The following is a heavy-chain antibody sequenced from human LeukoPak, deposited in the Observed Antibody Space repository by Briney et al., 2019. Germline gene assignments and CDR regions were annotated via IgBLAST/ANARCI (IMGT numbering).Heavy chain of an antibody. CDR1: GYAFTSYA. V-gene: IGHV1-18*01. CDR3: ARDVSPENSAYDWAIYYYYTMDV. J-gene: IGHJ6*02. D-gene: IGHD5-12*01. Sequence: GASVKVSCKASGYAFTSYAISWVRQAPGQGLEWMGWISGYNGNTNYAQKLQGRVTTTTDTSTTTAYMELRSLRSDDTAVYYCARDVSPENSAYDWAIYYYYTMDVWGQGTTVTVSS. CDR2: ISGYNGNT.